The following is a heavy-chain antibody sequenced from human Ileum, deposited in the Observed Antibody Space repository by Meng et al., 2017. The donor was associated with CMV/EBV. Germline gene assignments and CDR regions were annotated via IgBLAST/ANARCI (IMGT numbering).Heavy chain of an antibody. Sequence: GESLKISCAASGFTFSGSWMNWVRQAPGKGLEWVANIKEDGSENNYVDSVKGRFTISRDNAKNTVYLEVNNLRADDTAVYFCVRGNGLSLDFWGQGTLVTVSS. CDR2: IKEDGSEN. CDR1: GFTFSGSW. CDR3: VRGNGLSLDF. V-gene: IGHV3-7*04. D-gene: IGHD2-8*01. J-gene: IGHJ4*02.